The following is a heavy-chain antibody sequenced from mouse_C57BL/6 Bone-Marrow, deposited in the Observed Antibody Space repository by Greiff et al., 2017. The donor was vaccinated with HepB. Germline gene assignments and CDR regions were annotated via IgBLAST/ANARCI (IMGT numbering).Heavy chain of an antibody. CDR2: IDPSDSYT. CDR3: ASPNYYGSSPYYFDY. D-gene: IGHD1-1*01. Sequence: QVQLQPGAELVRPGTSVTLSCKASGYTFTSYWMHWVKQRPGQGLEWIGVIDPSDSYTNYNQKFKSKATLTVDTSSSTAYMQLSSLTSEDSAVYYCASPNYYGSSPYYFDYWGQGTTLTVSS. CDR1: GYTFTSYW. J-gene: IGHJ2*01. V-gene: IGHV1-59*01.